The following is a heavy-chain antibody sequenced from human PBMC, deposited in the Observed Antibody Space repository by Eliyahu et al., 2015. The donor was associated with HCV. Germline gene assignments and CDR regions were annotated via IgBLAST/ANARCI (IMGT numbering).Heavy chain of an antibody. Sequence: EVQLLESGGDSVQPGGSLXLXXVXSGFTFPNYAMSWVRQAPGKGLQWVSLTYGGGNSTYYADSVKGRFTVFRDNSKNTVYLQMKYLRAEDTAVYYCAKTIGGAFDIWGQGTMVTVSS. CDR3: AKTIGGAFDI. CDR1: GFTFPNYA. V-gene: IGHV3-23*03. D-gene: IGHD1-26*01. CDR2: TYGGGNST. J-gene: IGHJ3*02.